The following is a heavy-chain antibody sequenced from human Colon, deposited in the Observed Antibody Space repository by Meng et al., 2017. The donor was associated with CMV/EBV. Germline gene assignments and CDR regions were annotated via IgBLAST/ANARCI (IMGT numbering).Heavy chain of an antibody. CDR2: VIPMHDIT. Sequence: SVKVSCKASGGTFTSYTFSWVRQAPGQGLEWMGRVIPMHDITNFAQKFQSRISITADKSTNTVYMELSSLRSEDTAVYYCAGAPRSGRQDVSYSMNVWGQGTTVTVSS. V-gene: IGHV1-69*02. J-gene: IGHJ6*02. CDR1: GGTFTSYT. CDR3: AGAPRSGRQDVSYSMNV. D-gene: IGHD1-26*01.